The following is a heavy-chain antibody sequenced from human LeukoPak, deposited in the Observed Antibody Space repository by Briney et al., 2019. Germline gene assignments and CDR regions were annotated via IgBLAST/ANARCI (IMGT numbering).Heavy chain of an antibody. Sequence: GGSLRLSCTAAGFTFSSYAMHWVRQAPGKGLEWVAVISYDGSNKYYADSVNGRFTIPRDNSKNTLYLQMSSLRAEDTAVYYCARDGHLGYCSGGTCYWGYSDDSGEGTLVTVSS. D-gene: IGHD2-15*01. CDR1: GFTFSSYA. CDR2: ISYDGSNK. V-gene: IGHV3-30*14. CDR3: ARDGHLGYCSGGTCYWGYSDD. J-gene: IGHJ4*02.